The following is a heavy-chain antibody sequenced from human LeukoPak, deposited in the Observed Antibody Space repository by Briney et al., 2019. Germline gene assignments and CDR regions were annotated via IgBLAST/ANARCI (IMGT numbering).Heavy chain of an antibody. D-gene: IGHD6-13*01. V-gene: IGHV3-7*01. J-gene: IGHJ6*03. Sequence: GGSLRLSCAASGFTLITYWMSWVRQPPGKGLEWVANIKQDGSEKYYVDSVKGRFTISRDPAKNSMYLQMNSLRAEDTAVYYCARALVAAAPYYMVVWGKGTTVTVSS. CDR2: IKQDGSEK. CDR3: ARALVAAAPYYMVV. CDR1: GFTLITYW.